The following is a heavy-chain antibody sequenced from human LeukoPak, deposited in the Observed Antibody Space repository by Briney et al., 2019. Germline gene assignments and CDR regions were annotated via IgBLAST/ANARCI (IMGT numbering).Heavy chain of an antibody. CDR1: GYSPTEIS. CDR2: FDPENVEA. V-gene: IGHV1-24*01. CDR3: ATWARG. J-gene: IGHJ4*02. Sequence: GAAVKVSCKVPGYSPTEISMHWVRQAPGKGLEWMGGFDPENVEAIYARNFQGRVTMTADSSTDIAYMELRSLKSEDTAVYYCATWARGWGQGTLVTVSS.